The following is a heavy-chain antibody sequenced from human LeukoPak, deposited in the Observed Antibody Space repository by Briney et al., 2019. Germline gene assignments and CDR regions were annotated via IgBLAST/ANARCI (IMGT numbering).Heavy chain of an antibody. CDR3: ASGTGGSCYDY. CDR1: VGAISNYY. J-gene: IGHJ4*02. V-gene: IGHV4-59*08. CDR2: IYYSGST. D-gene: IGHD2-15*01. Sequence: PSETLSLTCTVSVGAISNYYWTWIRQPPGKGLEWIGYIYYSGSTGYNPSLKSRVTISIEMSRNQFSLKLTSVTAADTAVYYCASGTGGSCYDYWGQGTLVTVSS.